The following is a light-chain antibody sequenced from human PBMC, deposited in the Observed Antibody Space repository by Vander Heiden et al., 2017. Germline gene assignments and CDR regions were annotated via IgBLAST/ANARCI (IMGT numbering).Light chain of an antibody. J-gene: IGKJ2*01. CDR1: QSISSY. Sequence: DIQMTQSPSSLSASVGDRVTITCRASQSISSYLNWYQQKPGKAPKLLIYAASSLQSGVPSRFSGSGSGTDFTLTISRLQPEDFATYYCQQSDSTPPTFGQGTKMXIK. CDR3: QQSDSTPPT. V-gene: IGKV1-39*01. CDR2: AAS.